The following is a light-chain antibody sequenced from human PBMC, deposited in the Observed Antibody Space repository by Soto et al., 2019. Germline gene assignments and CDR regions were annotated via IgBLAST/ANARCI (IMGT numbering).Light chain of an antibody. V-gene: IGKV1-5*03. J-gene: IGKJ4*01. CDR2: KAS. CDR1: QSISTW. Sequence: DIQVTQCTPTLPASVGDRVPITCASNQSISTWLAWYQQKPGKAPNLLIYKASRLETGVPSRFSGSGSGTEFTLTISFLHPDDFGPYYCKPYNGDSPLPFCGGTKV. CDR3: KPYNGDSPLP.